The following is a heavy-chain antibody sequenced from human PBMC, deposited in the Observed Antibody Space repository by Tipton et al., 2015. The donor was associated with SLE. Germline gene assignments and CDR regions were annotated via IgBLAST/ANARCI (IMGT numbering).Heavy chain of an antibody. Sequence: TLSLTCTVSGGSISSSSYYWGWIRQPPGKGLEWIGEINHSGSTNYNPSLKSRVTISVDTSKNQFSLKLSSVTAADTAVYYCARAKTGTTYYYYYGMDVWGQGTTVTVSS. J-gene: IGHJ6*02. D-gene: IGHD1-7*01. CDR1: GGSISSSSYY. V-gene: IGHV4-39*07. CDR2: INHSGST. CDR3: ARAKTGTTYYYYYGMDV.